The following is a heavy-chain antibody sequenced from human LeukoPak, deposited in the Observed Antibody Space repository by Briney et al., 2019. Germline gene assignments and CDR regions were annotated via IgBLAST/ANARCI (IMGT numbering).Heavy chain of an antibody. V-gene: IGHV3-11*01. D-gene: IGHD4-11*01. CDR3: ARVPTVTTRPLHFDY. CDR2: ISSSGSTI. Sequence: NPGGSLRLSCAASGFTFSDYYMSWIRQAPGKGLEWVSYISSSGSTIYYADSVKGRFTISRDNAKNSLYLQMNSLRAEDTAVYYCARVPTVTTRPLHFDYWGQGTLVTVSS. J-gene: IGHJ4*02. CDR1: GFTFSDYY.